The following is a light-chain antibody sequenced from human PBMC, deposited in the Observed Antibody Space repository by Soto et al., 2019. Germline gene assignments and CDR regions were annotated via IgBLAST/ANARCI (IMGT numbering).Light chain of an antibody. V-gene: IGKV3-20*01. CDR3: QQYFTSPLT. Sequence: EIVLTQSPGTLSLSPGERATLSCRASQSVSNNYLAWYQQKPGQAPRLLIYGASNRATGIPDRFSGGGSGTDFTLTISRLEPEDFAMYYCQQYFTSPLTFGGGTKVDIK. J-gene: IGKJ4*01. CDR1: QSVSNNY. CDR2: GAS.